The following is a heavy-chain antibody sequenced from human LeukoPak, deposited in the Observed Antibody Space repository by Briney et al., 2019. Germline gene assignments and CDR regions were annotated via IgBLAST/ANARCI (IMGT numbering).Heavy chain of an antibody. CDR1: GYSISSGYY. CDR2: IYHNGST. D-gene: IGHD3-10*01. CDR3: AGFGVRGVKIDY. Sequence: SETLSLTCAVSGYSISSGYYWGWIRQPPGKGLEWIGSIYHNGSTYYNPSLKSRVTISVDTSKNQFSLKLSSVTAADTAVYYCAGFGVRGVKIDYWGQGTLVTVSS. V-gene: IGHV4-38-2*01. J-gene: IGHJ4*02.